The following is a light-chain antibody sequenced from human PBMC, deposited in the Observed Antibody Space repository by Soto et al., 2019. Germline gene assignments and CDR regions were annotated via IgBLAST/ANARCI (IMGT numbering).Light chain of an antibody. Sequence: QSVLTQPASVSGSPGQSITISCTGTSSDVGVYNYVSWYQHHPGKAPKLMIYDVSNRPSGVSNRFSGSKSGNTASLTISGLQAEDEADYYCSTYTSSSTLVFGGGTKLTV. CDR3: STYTSSSTLV. CDR1: SSDVGVYNY. V-gene: IGLV2-14*03. CDR2: DVS. J-gene: IGLJ2*01.